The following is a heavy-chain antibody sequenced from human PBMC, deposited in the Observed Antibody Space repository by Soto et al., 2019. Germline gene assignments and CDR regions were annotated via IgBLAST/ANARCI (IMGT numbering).Heavy chain of an antibody. J-gene: IGHJ4*02. CDR1: GYTFNSNG. V-gene: IGHV1-18*01. Sequence: QVQLVQSGAEVKKPGASVKVSCKASGYTFNSNGITWVRQAPGQGLEWMGCISADNGNTNYAQNLQGRVTMTTDTSTSTAYMELRSLRSDDTAVYYCARGGGLGKLAMGFDYWGQGTLVTVSS. D-gene: IGHD3-16*01. CDR2: ISADNGNT. CDR3: ARGGGLGKLAMGFDY.